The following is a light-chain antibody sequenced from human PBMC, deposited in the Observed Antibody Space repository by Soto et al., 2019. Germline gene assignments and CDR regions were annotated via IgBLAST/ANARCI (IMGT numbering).Light chain of an antibody. Sequence: EIVLTQSPGTLSLSPGERATLSCRASQSVSSSYLAWYQQKPGQAPRLLIYGASSRATGIPDRFSGSGSGTDFTLTISRLEPEDFAVYYCQQYGSSPPLITFGGGTKVDIK. CDR3: QQYGSSPPLIT. V-gene: IGKV3-20*01. CDR1: QSVSSSY. J-gene: IGKJ4*01. CDR2: GAS.